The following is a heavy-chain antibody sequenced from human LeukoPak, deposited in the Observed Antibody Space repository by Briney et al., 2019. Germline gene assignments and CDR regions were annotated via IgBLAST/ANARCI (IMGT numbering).Heavy chain of an antibody. Sequence: GGSLRLSCAASGFTFSTYAMSWVRQSPGKGLEWVSAISGSDAGTYYADSVKGRFTISRDNSKNTLYLQMNSLRAGDTAVYFCARDLRGSRDYWGQGTLVTVSS. J-gene: IGHJ4*02. CDR2: ISGSDAGT. CDR1: GFTFSTYA. V-gene: IGHV3-23*01. CDR3: ARDLRGSRDY. D-gene: IGHD1-26*01.